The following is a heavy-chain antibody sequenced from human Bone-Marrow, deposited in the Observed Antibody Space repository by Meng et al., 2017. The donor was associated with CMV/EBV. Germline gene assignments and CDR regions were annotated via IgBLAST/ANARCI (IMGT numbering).Heavy chain of an antibody. Sequence: QWQLQRWGEGLLKPSETLSLTWAVSGGSCSGYYWSWIRQPPGKGLEWIGEINHSGSTNYNPSLKSRVTISVDPSKNPFSLPLSSVTAADTAVYYCARVVRKMGLGPSRRWPRYSFDYWGQGTLVTVSS. D-gene: IGHD6-13*01. CDR3: ARVVRKMGLGPSRRWPRYSFDY. CDR1: GGSCSGYY. V-gene: IGHV4-34*01. J-gene: IGHJ4*02. CDR2: INHSGST.